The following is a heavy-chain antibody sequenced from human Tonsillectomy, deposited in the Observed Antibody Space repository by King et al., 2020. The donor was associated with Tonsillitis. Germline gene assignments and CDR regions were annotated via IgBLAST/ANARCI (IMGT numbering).Heavy chain of an antibody. D-gene: IGHD4-17*01. CDR1: GGSISSGGYS. CDR3: ARYRGAYGDYFDY. Sequence: LQLQESGSGLVKPSQTLSLTCAVSGGSISSGGYSWSWIRQPPGKGLEWIGYIYHSGSTYYNPSLKSRVTISVDRSKNQFSLKLSSVTAADTAVYYCARYRGAYGDYFDYWGLGTLVTVSS. CDR2: IYHSGST. J-gene: IGHJ4*02. V-gene: IGHV4-30-2*01.